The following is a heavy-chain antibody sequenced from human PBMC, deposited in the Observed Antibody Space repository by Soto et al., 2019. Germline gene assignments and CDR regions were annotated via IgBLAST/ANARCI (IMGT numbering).Heavy chain of an antibody. CDR1: GGSFSGYY. CDR2: INHSGST. CDR3: ARGSLAAAGTDFDY. Sequence: PSETLSLTCAVYGGSFSGYYLSWIRQPPGKGPEWIGEINHSGSTNYNPSLKSRVTISVDTSKNQFSLKLSSVTAADTAVYYCARGSLAAAGTDFDYWGQGTLVTVSS. J-gene: IGHJ4*02. V-gene: IGHV4-34*01. D-gene: IGHD6-13*01.